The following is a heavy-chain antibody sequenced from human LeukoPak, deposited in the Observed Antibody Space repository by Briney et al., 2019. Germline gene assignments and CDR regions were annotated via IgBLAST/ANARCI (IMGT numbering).Heavy chain of an antibody. V-gene: IGHV1-18*01. J-gene: IGHJ1*01. CDR1: GYTFTSYG. CDR2: ISAYNGNT. CDR3: ARSVGATKAEYFQH. D-gene: IGHD1-26*01. Sequence: ASVKVSCKASGYTFTSYGISWVRQAPGQGLEWMGWISAYNGNTNYAQKLQGRVTMTTDTSTSTAYMELRSLRSDDTAVYYCARSVGATKAEYFQHWGQGTLVTVSS.